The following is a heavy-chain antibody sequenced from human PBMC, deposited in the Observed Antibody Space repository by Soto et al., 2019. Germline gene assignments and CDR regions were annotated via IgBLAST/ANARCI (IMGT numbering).Heavy chain of an antibody. CDR3: GRDRVMRGNSYYYGMDV. D-gene: IGHD2-21*01. CDR2: IIPKFSAP. Sequence: VLLEQSGAEVKKPGSSVKVSCKTSGGTFSNFAISWVRLAPGQGLEWMGVIIPKFSAPTYAQKFQGRVMIAADDTTSTAFRELSSLRSEDTAVYFCGRDRVMRGNSYYYGMDVWGQGTTVIVSS. J-gene: IGHJ6*02. V-gene: IGHV1-69*12. CDR1: GGTFSNFA.